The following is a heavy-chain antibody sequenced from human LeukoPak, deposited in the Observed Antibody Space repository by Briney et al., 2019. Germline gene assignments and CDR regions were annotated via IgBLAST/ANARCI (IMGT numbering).Heavy chain of an antibody. CDR2: THTSGST. J-gene: IGHJ4*02. D-gene: IGHD5-18*01. CDR1: GGSISNYY. V-gene: IGHV4-4*07. CDR3: ARGRWKAGMDTPYYFDY. Sequence: SETLSLTCTVSGGSISNYYWTWIRQPAGKGLEWIGRTHTSGSTNYNPSLKSRVTMSVDTSKNQFSLKLSSVTAADTAVYYCARGRWKAGMDTPYYFDYWGQGTLVTVSS.